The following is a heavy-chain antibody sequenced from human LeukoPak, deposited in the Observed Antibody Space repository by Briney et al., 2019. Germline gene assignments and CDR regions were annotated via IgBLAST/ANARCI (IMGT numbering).Heavy chain of an antibody. CDR1: GGSISSYY. CDR2: ISYSGST. CDR3: AREGTAGTNLNWFDP. V-gene: IGHV4-59*01. D-gene: IGHD1-1*01. Sequence: PSQTLSLTCTVSGGSISSYYWSWIRQPPGKGLEWIEYISYSGSTNFNPSRKRRVTISVDTSKTQFSLKLSSVTAADTAVYYCAREGTAGTNLNWFDPWGQGTLVTVSS. J-gene: IGHJ5*02.